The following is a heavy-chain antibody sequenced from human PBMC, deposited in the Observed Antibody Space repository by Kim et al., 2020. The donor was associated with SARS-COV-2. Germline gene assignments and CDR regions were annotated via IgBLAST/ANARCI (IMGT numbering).Heavy chain of an antibody. CDR1: GFTFSSYA. J-gene: IGHJ6*02. CDR3: ARDYQYYDILTGYYTPNYSYYYGMDV. CDR2: ISYDGSNK. V-gene: IGHV3-30*04. Sequence: GGSLRLSCAASGFTFSSYAMHWVRQAPGKGLEWVAVISYDGSNKYYADSVKGRFTISRDNSKNTLYLQMNSLRAEDTAVYYCARDYQYYDILTGYYTPNYSYYYGMDVWGQGTTVTVSS. D-gene: IGHD3-9*01.